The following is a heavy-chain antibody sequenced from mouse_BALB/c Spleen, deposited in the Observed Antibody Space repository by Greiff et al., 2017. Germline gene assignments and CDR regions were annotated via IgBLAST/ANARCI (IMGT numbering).Heavy chain of an antibody. D-gene: IGHD4-1*01. J-gene: IGHJ2*01. CDR2: INPSTGYT. Sequence: VKLMESGAELAKPGASVKMSCKASGYTFTSYWMHWVKQRPGQGLEWIGYINPSTGYTEYNQKFKDKATLTADKSSSTAYMQLSSLTSEDSAVYYCAKGTGTHYFDYWGQGTTLTVSS. CDR1: GYTFTSYW. CDR3: AKGTGTHYFDY. V-gene: IGHV1-7*01.